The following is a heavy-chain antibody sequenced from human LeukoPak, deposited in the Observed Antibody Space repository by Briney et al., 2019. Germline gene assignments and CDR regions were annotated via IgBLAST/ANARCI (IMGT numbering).Heavy chain of an antibody. CDR3: ATGYVEGYYYDSSGVLDY. D-gene: IGHD3-22*01. CDR2: FDPEDGET. Sequence: ASVKVSCKVSGYTLTELSMHWVRQAPGKGLEWMGGFDPEDGETIYAQKFQDRVTMTEDTSTDTAYMELSSLRSEDTAVYYCATGYVEGYYYDSSGVLDYWGQGTLVTVSS. V-gene: IGHV1-24*01. CDR1: GYTLTELS. J-gene: IGHJ4*02.